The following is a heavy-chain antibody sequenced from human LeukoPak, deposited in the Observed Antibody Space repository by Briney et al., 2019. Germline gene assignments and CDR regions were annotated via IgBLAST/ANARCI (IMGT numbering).Heavy chain of an antibody. CDR3: ARWDKSFYCSSTSCPDY. CDR2: ISSSSSYI. D-gene: IGHD2-2*01. J-gene: IGHJ4*02. Sequence: PGGSLRLSCAASGFTFSSYSMNWVRQAPGKGLEWVSSISSSSSYIYYADSVKGRFTISRDNDKNSLYLQMNSLRAEDTAVYYCARWDKSFYCSSTSCPDYWGQGTLVTVSS. CDR1: GFTFSSYS. V-gene: IGHV3-21*01.